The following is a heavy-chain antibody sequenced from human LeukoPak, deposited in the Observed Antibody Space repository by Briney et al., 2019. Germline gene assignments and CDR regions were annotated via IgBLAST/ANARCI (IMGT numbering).Heavy chain of an antibody. J-gene: IGHJ4*02. CDR3: ARHLRSGAAAGTFDY. D-gene: IGHD6-13*01. CDR1: GGSFSGYY. Sequence: PSETLSLTCAVYGGSFSGYYWSWIRQPPGKGLEWIGEIDHSGSTNYNPSLKSRVTISVDTSKNQFSLKLSSVTAADTAVYYCARHLRSGAAAGTFDYWGQGTLVTVSS. V-gene: IGHV4-34*01. CDR2: IDHSGST.